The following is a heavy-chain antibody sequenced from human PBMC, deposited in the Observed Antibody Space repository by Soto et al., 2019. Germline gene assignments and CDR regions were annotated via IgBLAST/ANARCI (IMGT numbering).Heavy chain of an antibody. V-gene: IGHV1-8*02. CDR2: VNPKTGDT. D-gene: IGHD3-9*01. J-gene: IGHJ5*02. CDR1: GYTFDNYD. CDR3: GKSPCVKRYFDWLPNNSWFDP. Sequence: ASVKVSCKASGYTFDNYDIHWVRQAPGQGLAWMGWVNPKTGDTVYAENFQGRVTITRSTSISTAYLELNSLRFEDTAVYYCGKSPCVKRYFDWLPNNSWFDPWGQGTLVTVSS.